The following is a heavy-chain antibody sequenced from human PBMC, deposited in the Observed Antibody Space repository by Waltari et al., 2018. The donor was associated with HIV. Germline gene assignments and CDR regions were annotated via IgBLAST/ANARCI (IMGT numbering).Heavy chain of an antibody. CDR3: ARRGMGPLDY. CDR1: GYLFSSYG. J-gene: IGHJ4*02. D-gene: IGHD3-10*01. Sequence: QIQLVQSGTEVKKTGTSVKVSCEASGYLFSSYGMNWMRQAPGQGLEWMGWISGNNGNTKYTEKIQGRVTMTIDTSTSTAYMELRSLRSDDTAVYYCARRGMGPLDYWGQGTLVIVSS. CDR2: ISGNNGNT. V-gene: IGHV1-18*01.